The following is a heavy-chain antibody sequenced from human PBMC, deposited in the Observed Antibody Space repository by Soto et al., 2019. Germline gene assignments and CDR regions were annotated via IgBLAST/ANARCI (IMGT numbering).Heavy chain of an antibody. D-gene: IGHD3-3*01. CDR2: RNPNSGNT. J-gene: IGHJ4*02. V-gene: IGHV1-8*01. Sequence: QVQLVQSGAEVKKPGASVKVSCKASGYTFTSYDINWVRQATGQGLEWMGWRNPNSGNTGYAQKFQGRVTMTRNTSISTAYMELSSLRSEDTAVYYCARGSPVLRFLEWLLYGGDYWGQGTLVTVSS. CDR1: GYTFTSYD. CDR3: ARGSPVLRFLEWLLYGGDY.